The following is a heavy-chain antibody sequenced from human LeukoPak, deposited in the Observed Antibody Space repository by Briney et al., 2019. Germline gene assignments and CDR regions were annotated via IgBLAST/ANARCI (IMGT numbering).Heavy chain of an antibody. D-gene: IGHD3-10*01. V-gene: IGHV3-74*01. J-gene: IGHJ3*02. CDR3: ARVATMVRVPLDALDI. Sequence: GGSLRLSCAASGFTFSSFWMYWVRQAPGKGLVWASRINSDGGSTTYEDSVKGRFTISRDNAKNSLYLQMNSLRAEDTAVYYCARVATMVRVPLDALDIWGQGTMVSVSS. CDR1: GFTFSSFW. CDR2: INSDGGST.